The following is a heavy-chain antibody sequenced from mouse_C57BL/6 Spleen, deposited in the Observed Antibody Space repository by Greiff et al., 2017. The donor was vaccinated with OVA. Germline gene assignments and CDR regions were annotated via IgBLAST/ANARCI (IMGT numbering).Heavy chain of an antibody. CDR1: GYTFTSYW. D-gene: IGHD2-1*01. CDR2: IHPNSGST. Sequence: VQLQQPGAELVKPGASVKLSCKASGYTFTSYWMHWVKQRPGQGLEWIGMIHPNSGSTNYNEKFKSKATLTVDKSSSTAYMQLSSLTSEDSAVYYCARSPRNDNAMDYWGQGTSVTVSS. J-gene: IGHJ4*01. V-gene: IGHV1-64*01. CDR3: ARSPRNDNAMDY.